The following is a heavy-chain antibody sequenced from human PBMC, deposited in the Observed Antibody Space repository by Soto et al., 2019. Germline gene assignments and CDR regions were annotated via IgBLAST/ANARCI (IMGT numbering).Heavy chain of an antibody. Sequence: SETLSLTCAVYGGSFSGYFWNWVRQPPGKGLEWIGEINHSGSTKYNPSLKSRVTLSVDTSKNQFPLRVFSVTAADTAVYYCARDLSGYYYGMDVWGQGTTVTVSS. CDR2: INHSGST. CDR1: GGSFSGYF. CDR3: ARDLSGYYYGMDV. V-gene: IGHV4-34*01. J-gene: IGHJ6*02.